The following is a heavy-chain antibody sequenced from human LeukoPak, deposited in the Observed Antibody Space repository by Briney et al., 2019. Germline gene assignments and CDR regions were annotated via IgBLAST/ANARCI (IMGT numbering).Heavy chain of an antibody. D-gene: IGHD2-8*01. CDR2: IYTSGST. CDR3: ARGAIVLMVYTGYYMDV. V-gene: IGHV4-61*02. Sequence: SETLSLTCTVSGGSISSGSYYWRWIRQPAGKGLEWIGRIYTSGSTNYNPSLKSRVTISVDTSKNQFSLKLSSVTAADTAVYYCARGAIVLMVYTGYYMDVWGKGTTVTVSS. CDR1: GGSISSGSYY. J-gene: IGHJ6*03.